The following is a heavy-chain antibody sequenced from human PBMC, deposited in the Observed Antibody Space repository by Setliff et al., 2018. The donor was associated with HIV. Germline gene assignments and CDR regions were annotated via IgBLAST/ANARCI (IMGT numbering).Heavy chain of an antibody. V-gene: IGHV4-59*11. CDR2: IYSTDST. CDR1: GPSINIHY. D-gene: IGHD4-17*01. J-gene: IGHJ4*02. Sequence: SETLSLTCTVSGPSINIHYWSWIRQSPGKGFEWIGYIYSTDSTNYNPSLQSRVTISMVASRNQFSLKVTSVTAADTAVYYCAKGAGFYGDYTFDHWGQGRQVTVSS. CDR3: AKGAGFYGDYTFDH.